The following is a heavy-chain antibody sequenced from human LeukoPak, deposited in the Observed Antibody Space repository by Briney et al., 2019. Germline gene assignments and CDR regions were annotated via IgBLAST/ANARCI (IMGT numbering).Heavy chain of an antibody. CDR1: GGSISSGSYY. J-gene: IGHJ4*02. D-gene: IGHD2-2*01. Sequence: PSQTLSLTCTVSGGSISSGSYYWNWIRQTAGKGLEWIGHIYTSGNTNYNPSLKSRVTISVDTSKNQFSLKLSSVTAADTAVYYCARSGCSSTSCYQADYWGQGTLVTVSS. V-gene: IGHV4-61*09. CDR2: IYTSGNT. CDR3: ARSGCSSTSCYQADY.